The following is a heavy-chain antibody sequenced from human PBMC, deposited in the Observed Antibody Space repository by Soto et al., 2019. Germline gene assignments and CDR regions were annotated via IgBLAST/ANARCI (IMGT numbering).Heavy chain of an antibody. V-gene: IGHV4-30-4*01. J-gene: IGHJ4*02. CDR1: GGSISSGAYY. CDR3: ARDNYGDTYYFDY. D-gene: IGHD4-17*01. Sequence: LSLTCTVSGGSISSGAYYWSWVRQPPGKGLEWIGFIYYSGSTYYNPSLKSRVTISVDTSKNQFSLKLSSVTATDTAVYYCARDNYGDTYYFDYWGQGTLVTVS. CDR2: IYYSGST.